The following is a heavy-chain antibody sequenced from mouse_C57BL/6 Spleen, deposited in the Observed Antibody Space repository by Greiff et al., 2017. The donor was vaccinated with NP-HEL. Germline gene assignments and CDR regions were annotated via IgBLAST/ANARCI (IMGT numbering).Heavy chain of an antibody. CDR1: GYTFTSYW. J-gene: IGHJ1*03. CDR3: ARDYAFPFDV. Sequence: VQLQQSGAELVRPGSSVKLSCKASGYTFTSYWMHWVKQRPIQGLEWIGNIDPSDSETHYNQKFKDKATLTVDKSSSTAYMQLSSLTSEDSAVYYCARDYAFPFDVWGTGTTVTVSS. V-gene: IGHV1-52*01. D-gene: IGHD1-1*01. CDR2: IDPSDSET.